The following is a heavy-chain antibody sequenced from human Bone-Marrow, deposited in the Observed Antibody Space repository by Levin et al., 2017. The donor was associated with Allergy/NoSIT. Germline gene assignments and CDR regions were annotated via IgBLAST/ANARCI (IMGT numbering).Heavy chain of an antibody. D-gene: IGHD3-10*01. CDR1: GFTFSSYG. Sequence: SGGSLRLSCAASGFTFSSYGMHWVRQAPGKGLEWVAVIWYDGSNKYYADSVKGRFTISRDNSKNTLYLQMNSLRAEDTAVYYCARDVVKYYYGSGSPRSPHYYYYYGMDVWGQGTTVTVSS. J-gene: IGHJ6*02. CDR3: ARDVVKYYYGSGSPRSPHYYYYYGMDV. CDR2: IWYDGSNK. V-gene: IGHV3-33*01.